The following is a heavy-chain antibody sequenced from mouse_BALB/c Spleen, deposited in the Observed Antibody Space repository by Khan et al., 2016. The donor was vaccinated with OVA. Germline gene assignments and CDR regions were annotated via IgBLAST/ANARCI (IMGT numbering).Heavy chain of an antibody. CDR3: AYHLTGSFAY. J-gene: IGHJ3*01. CDR1: GFTFSSYS. CDR2: ISTGADYT. V-gene: IGHV5-6*01. D-gene: IGHD4-1*01. Sequence: EVELVQSGGDLVKPGGSLKLSCAASGFTFSSYSMSWVRQTPDKGLEWVASISTGADYTYYPESVKGRFTISRDNAKNTLYLQMSDLTCEDTAMYYCAYHLTGSFAYWGQGTLVTVAA.